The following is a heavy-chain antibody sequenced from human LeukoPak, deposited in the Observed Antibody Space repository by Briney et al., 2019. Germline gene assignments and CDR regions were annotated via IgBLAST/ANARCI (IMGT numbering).Heavy chain of an antibody. D-gene: IGHD3-16*02. Sequence: ASVRVSCKASGYTFSSYGITWVRQAPGQGLEWMGGISAYNGNTNYAQKIQDRVTMTTDTYPSTAYMELIRLRADDTAVYYCAREEYVWGSYRDVDYWGQGTLVTVSS. CDR1: GYTFSSYG. V-gene: IGHV1-18*01. J-gene: IGHJ4*02. CDR2: ISAYNGNT. CDR3: AREEYVWGSYRDVDY.